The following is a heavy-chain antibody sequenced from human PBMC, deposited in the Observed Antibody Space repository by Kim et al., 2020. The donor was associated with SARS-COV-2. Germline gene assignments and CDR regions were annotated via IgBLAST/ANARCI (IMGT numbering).Heavy chain of an antibody. CDR2: INADNGNT. CDR1: GYTFTSYA. D-gene: IGHD3-22*01. Sequence: ASVKVSCKASGYTFTSYAMHWVRQAPGQRLEWMGWINADNGNTKYSQKFQGRVTITRDTSASTAYMELSSLRSEDTAVYYCARGYYYDSSGYLYYFDYWGQGALVTVSS. CDR3: ARGYYYDSSGYLYYFDY. J-gene: IGHJ4*02. V-gene: IGHV1-3*01.